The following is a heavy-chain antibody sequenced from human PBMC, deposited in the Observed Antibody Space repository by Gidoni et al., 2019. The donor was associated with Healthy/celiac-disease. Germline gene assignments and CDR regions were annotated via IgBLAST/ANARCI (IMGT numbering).Heavy chain of an antibody. Sequence: QVTLRESGPALVKPTPTLTLTCPFSVFSLSTSVMCVSWFRQTPGKALEWLAFSDWDDDKYYRTSLKTRLTIYKDTSKNQVVRTMKNMDHVDKATYYCARIREVTTPYFDYWGQGTLVTVSS. CDR1: VFSLSTSVMC. CDR2: SDWDDDK. D-gene: IGHD4-17*01. CDR3: ARIREVTTPYFDY. V-gene: IGHV2-70*01. J-gene: IGHJ4*02.